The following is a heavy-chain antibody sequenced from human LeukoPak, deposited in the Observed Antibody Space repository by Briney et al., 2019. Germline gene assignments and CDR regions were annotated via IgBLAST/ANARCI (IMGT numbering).Heavy chain of an antibody. D-gene: IGHD6-13*01. CDR2: IRQDGGEK. CDR1: GFTFTSYW. V-gene: IGHV3-7*01. J-gene: IGHJ4*01. CDR3: ARDGTAPGLYFDL. Sequence: PGGSLRLSCAVSGFTFTSYWMNWVRQAPGKGLEWVASIRQDGGEKSYVDSVKGRFTISRDNTKNSLYLQMSSLIAEDTAVYYCARDGTAPGLYFDLWGQGTLVTVSS.